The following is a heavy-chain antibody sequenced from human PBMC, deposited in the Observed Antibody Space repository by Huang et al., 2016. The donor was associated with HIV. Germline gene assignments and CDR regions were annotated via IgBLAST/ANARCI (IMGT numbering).Heavy chain of an antibody. CDR3: ATKTGAMDI. J-gene: IGHJ6*02. CDR2: IKQDESEK. Sequence: VESGGRLVQPGGSLRLSCVGSTFSFGAYWMSWVRQTPGKGLEWVANIKQDESEKYYVESVKGRFNISRDNAKKILFLQMDNVRVEDTATYYCATKTGAMDIWGQGTAVTVS. CDR1: TFSFGAYW. D-gene: IGHD1-7*01. V-gene: IGHV3-7*01.